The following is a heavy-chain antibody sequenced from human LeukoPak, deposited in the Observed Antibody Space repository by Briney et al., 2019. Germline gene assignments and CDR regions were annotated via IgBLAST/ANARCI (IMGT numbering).Heavy chain of an antibody. J-gene: IGHJ6*02. CDR1: GYTFTGYY. CDR2: INPNSGGT. V-gene: IGHV1-2*02. CDR3: ARASTLDTAMVVSYYGMDV. Sequence: ASVKVSCKASGYTFTGYYMHWVRQAPGQGLEWMGWINPNSGGTNYAQKFQGRVTMTRDTSISTAYTELSRLRSDDTAVYYCARASTLDTAMVVSYYGMDVWGQGTTVTVSS. D-gene: IGHD5-18*01.